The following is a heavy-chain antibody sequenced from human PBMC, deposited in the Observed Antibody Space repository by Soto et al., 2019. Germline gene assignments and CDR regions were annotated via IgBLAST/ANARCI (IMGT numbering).Heavy chain of an antibody. V-gene: IGHV1-69*08. Sequence: QVQLVQSGAEVKKPGSSVRVSCKASGDTFSTYTISWVRQAPGQGFEWLGRSIPILDVANYAQSFQGRVTITADKSTSTAYMALNILSSEDTAVYYCARDSGNQLVIHYWGQGTLVTVSS. CDR3: ARDSGNQLVIHY. CDR2: SIPILDVA. D-gene: IGHD6-13*01. J-gene: IGHJ4*02. CDR1: GDTFSTYT.